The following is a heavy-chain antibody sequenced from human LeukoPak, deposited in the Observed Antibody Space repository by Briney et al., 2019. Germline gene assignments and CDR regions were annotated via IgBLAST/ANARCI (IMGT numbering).Heavy chain of an antibody. CDR3: ATDYSNFYGMDV. CDR1: GDSTNTYF. D-gene: IGHD4-11*01. J-gene: IGHJ6*02. CDR2: IYYTGTT. Sequence: SETLSLTCTISGDSTNTYFWSWIRQPPGKGLEWIGYIYYTGTTNYNPSLKSRVTISVDTSKNQFSLKVSSVTAADTGVYYCATDYSNFYGMDVWGQGTTVTVSS. V-gene: IGHV4-59*01.